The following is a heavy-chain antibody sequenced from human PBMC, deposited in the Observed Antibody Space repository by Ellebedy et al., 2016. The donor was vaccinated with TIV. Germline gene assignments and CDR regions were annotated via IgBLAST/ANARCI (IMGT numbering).Heavy chain of an antibody. D-gene: IGHD2-21*02. J-gene: IGHJ6*02. CDR2: IWYDGSNK. Sequence: GESLKISCAASGFTFSTYGMHWVRQAPGKGLEWVAVIWYDGSNKYYADSVKGRFTISRDNSKNTLSLQMNSLRAEDTAVYSCARDRVYCGGDCYFSYSYYGVDVWGQGTTVTVSS. V-gene: IGHV3-33*01. CDR1: GFTFSTYG. CDR3: ARDRVYCGGDCYFSYSYYGVDV.